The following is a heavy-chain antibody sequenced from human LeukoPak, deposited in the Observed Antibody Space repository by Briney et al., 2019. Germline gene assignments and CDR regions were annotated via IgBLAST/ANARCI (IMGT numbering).Heavy chain of an antibody. D-gene: IGHD3-22*01. CDR2: ISGSGGST. Sequence: PGGSLRLSCAASGFTFSSYAMSWVRQAPGKGLEWVSAISGSGGSTYYADSVKGRFTISRDNSKNTLYLQMNSLRAEDTAVYYCAKSTGRGYYDSSAPGAFDTWGQGTMVTVSS. CDR1: GFTFSSYA. CDR3: AKSTGRGYYDSSAPGAFDT. V-gene: IGHV3-23*01. J-gene: IGHJ3*02.